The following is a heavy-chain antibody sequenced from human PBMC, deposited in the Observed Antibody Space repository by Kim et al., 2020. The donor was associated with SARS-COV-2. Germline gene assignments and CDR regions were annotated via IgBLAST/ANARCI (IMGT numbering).Heavy chain of an antibody. Sequence: KGRFTISRDNSKNTLYLQMNSLRAEDTAVYYCANGLHSVAGTGLNWFDPWGQGTLVTVSS. J-gene: IGHJ5*02. D-gene: IGHD6-19*01. CDR3: ANGLHSVAGTGLNWFDP. V-gene: IGHV3-23*01.